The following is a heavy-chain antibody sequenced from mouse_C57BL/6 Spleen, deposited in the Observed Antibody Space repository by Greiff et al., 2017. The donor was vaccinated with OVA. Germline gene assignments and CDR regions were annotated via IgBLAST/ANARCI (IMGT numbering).Heavy chain of an antibody. V-gene: IGHV5-16*01. CDR3: ARDAGSNYFDY. Sequence: EVQVVESEGGLVQPGSSMKLSCTASGFTFSDYYMAWVRQVPEKGLEWVANINYDGSSTYYLDSLKSRFIISRDNAKNILYLQMSSLKSEDTATYYCARDAGSNYFDYWGQGTTLTVSS. CDR1: GFTFSDYY. J-gene: IGHJ2*01. CDR2: INYDGSST. D-gene: IGHD1-1*01.